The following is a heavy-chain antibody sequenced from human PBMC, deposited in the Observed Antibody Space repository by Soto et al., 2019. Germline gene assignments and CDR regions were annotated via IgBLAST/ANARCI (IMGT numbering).Heavy chain of an antibody. J-gene: IGHJ4*02. Sequence: QLQLQESGSGLVKPSQTLSLTCAVSGDSISSGGYSWNWIRQPPGKGLEWIGYSYHSGGAAYNPSLTSRVTITVDTSKNQFSLKLTSVTAADTAIYYCARDSRSGYYLEYWGQGTLVTVSS. CDR3: ARDSRSGYYLEY. CDR1: GDSISSGGYS. D-gene: IGHD3-22*01. V-gene: IGHV4-30-2*01. CDR2: SYHSGGA.